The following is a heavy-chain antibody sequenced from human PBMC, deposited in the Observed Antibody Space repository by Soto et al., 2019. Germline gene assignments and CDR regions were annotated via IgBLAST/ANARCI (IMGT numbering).Heavy chain of an antibody. Sequence: SETLTLTCTVSGGSISSYYWSWIRQPPGKGLEWIGYIFYSGSTNYNPSLKSRVTISVDTSKNQFSLKLSSVTAADTAVYYCARRYGSAFDIWGHGTMVTVSS. J-gene: IGHJ3*02. CDR3: ARRYGSAFDI. D-gene: IGHD4-17*01. CDR2: IFYSGST. V-gene: IGHV4-59*01. CDR1: GGSISSYY.